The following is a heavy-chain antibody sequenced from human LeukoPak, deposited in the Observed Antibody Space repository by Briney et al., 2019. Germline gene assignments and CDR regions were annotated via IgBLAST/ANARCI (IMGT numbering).Heavy chain of an antibody. V-gene: IGHV3-30-3*01. CDR1: GFTFSSYA. CDR3: AREGAYNFDY. CDR2: ISYDGSNK. J-gene: IGHJ4*02. D-gene: IGHD1-26*01. Sequence: HPGGSLRLSCAASGFTFSSYAMHWVRQAPGKGLEWVAVISYDGSNKYYADSVKGRFTISRDNSKNTLYLQMNSLRAEDTAVYYCAREGAYNFDYWGQGTLVTVSS.